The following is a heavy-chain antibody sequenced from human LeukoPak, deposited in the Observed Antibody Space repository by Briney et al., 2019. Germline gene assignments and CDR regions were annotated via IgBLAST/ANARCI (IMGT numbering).Heavy chain of an antibody. CDR2: IKQDGSEK. V-gene: IGHV3-7*01. D-gene: IGHD2-15*01. J-gene: IGHJ4*02. Sequence: GGSLRLSCAASGFTFSSYWMSRVRQAPGKGLEWVANIKQDGSEKYYVDSVKGRFTISRDNAKNSLYLQMNSLRAEDTAVYYCARTPIEYCSGGSCYVYWGQGTLVTVSS. CDR3: ARTPIEYCSGGSCYVY. CDR1: GFTFSSYW.